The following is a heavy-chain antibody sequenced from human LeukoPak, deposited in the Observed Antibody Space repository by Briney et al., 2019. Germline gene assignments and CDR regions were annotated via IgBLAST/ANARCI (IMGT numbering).Heavy chain of an antibody. CDR1: GYTFSDYA. Sequence: PGRSLRLSCVASGYTFSDYAMHWVRQAPGMGLEWVGTVSYDGSKEDYADPVKGRFTISRDNSKNTLSLQMDSLRAEDTAVYFCARRFADSCRDGYCPHHRSFQHWGQGTLVTVSS. CDR2: VSYDGSKE. V-gene: IGHV3-30*03. D-gene: IGHD2-21*02. CDR3: ARRFADSCRDGYCPHHRSFQH. J-gene: IGHJ1*01.